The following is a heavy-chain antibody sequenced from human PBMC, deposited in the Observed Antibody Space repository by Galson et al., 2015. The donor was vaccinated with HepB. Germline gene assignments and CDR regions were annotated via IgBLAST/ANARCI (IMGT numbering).Heavy chain of an antibody. CDR2: MNPNSGNT. CDR3: ARGWYCSSTSCQPYYYYYMDV. Sequence: SVTVSCKASGSTFTSYDINWVRQATGQGLEWMGWMNPNSGNTGYAQKFQGRVTMTRNTSISTAYMELSSLRSEDTAVYYCARGWYCSSTSCQPYYYYYMDVWGKGTTVTVSS. J-gene: IGHJ6*03. CDR1: GSTFTSYD. V-gene: IGHV1-8*01. D-gene: IGHD2-2*01.